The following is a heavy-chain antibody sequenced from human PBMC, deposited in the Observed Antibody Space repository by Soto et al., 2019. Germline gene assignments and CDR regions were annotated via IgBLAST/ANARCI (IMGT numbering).Heavy chain of an antibody. Sequence: GGSLRLSCAASGFTFDDYAMHWVRQAPGKGLEWVSGISWNSGSIGYADSVKGRFTISRDNAKNSLYLQMNSLRAEDTALYYCAKGGSVVVVPAAMDYFDYWGQGTLVTVSS. CDR2: ISWNSGSI. V-gene: IGHV3-9*01. CDR1: GFTFDDYA. CDR3: AKGGSVVVVPAAMDYFDY. J-gene: IGHJ4*02. D-gene: IGHD2-2*01.